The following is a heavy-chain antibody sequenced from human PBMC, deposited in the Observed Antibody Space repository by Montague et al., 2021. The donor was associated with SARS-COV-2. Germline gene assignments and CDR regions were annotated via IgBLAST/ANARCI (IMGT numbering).Heavy chain of an antibody. V-gene: IGHV4-61*01. CDR1: GDSVNSGSYY. CDR3: ARDYRRDAGSPRNAMDV. CDR2: IYYRGST. D-gene: IGHD1-26*01. Sequence: SETLSLTCTVSGDSVNSGSYYWSWIRQPPGKGLVWIGYIYYRGSTNYNPSLKSRVTISIDTSKNQFSLKLSSVTAADTSVYYCARDYRRDAGSPRNAMDVWGQGTTVTVSS. J-gene: IGHJ6*02.